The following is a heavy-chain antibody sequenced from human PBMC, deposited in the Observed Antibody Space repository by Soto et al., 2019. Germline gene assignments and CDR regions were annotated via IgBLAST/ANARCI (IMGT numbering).Heavy chain of an antibody. D-gene: IGHD2-15*01. CDR3: ASGYCRGGNCYLTY. CDR1: GFIFSSYS. J-gene: IGHJ4*02. CDR2: ISSSSSTI. V-gene: IGHV3-48*02. Sequence: PGGSLRLSCAASGFIFSSYSMNWVRQAPGKGLEWVSYISSSSSTIYYADSVKGRFTISRDNAKNSLYLQMNSLRDEDTAVYYCASGYCRGGNCYLTYWGQGTLVTVSS.